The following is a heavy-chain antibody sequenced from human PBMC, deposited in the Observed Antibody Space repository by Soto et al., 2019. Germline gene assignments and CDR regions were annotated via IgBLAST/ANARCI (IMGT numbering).Heavy chain of an antibody. D-gene: IGHD2-21*01. CDR2: INHSGST. CDR3: ARVRFEHQMSHFDY. J-gene: IGHJ4*02. Sequence: ETLSLTCAVYGGSFSGYYWSWIRQPPGKGLEWIGEINHSGSTNYNPSLKSRVTISVDTSKNQFSLQLNSVTPEDTAVYYCARVRFEHQMSHFDYWGQGILVTVSS. V-gene: IGHV4-34*01. CDR1: GGSFSGYY.